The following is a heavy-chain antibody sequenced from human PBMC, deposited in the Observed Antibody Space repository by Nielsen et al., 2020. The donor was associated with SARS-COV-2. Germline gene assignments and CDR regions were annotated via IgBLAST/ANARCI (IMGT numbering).Heavy chain of an antibody. CDR2: INPYSGGT. Sequence: ASVQVSCKASGYTFTDYYIHWVRQAPRQGLEWMGRINPYSGGTTYAQKFQGTVTMTTDASISTVYMELTSDDTAVYYCARARATIFGLVMSYGMDVWGQGTTVAVSS. D-gene: IGHD3/OR15-3a*01. J-gene: IGHJ6*02. CDR3: ARARATIFGLVMSYGMDV. CDR1: GYTFTDYY. V-gene: IGHV1-2*06.